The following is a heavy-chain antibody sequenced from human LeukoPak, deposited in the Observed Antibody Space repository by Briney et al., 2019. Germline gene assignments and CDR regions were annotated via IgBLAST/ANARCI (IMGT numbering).Heavy chain of an antibody. V-gene: IGHV3-48*02. CDR3: ARAYSSSSGRDAFDS. D-gene: IGHD6-6*01. CDR2: ISSSSSTI. Sequence: GGSLRLSCAAPGFTFNSYNMNWVRQAPGKGLEWVSYISSSSSTIYYADSVKGRFTISRDSAKTSLFLQMNSLRDEDTAVYYCARAYSSSSGRDAFDSWGPGTLVTVSS. J-gene: IGHJ3*02. CDR1: GFTFNSYN.